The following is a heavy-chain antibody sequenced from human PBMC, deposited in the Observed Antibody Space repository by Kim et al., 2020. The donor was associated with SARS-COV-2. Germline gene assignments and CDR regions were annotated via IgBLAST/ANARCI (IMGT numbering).Heavy chain of an antibody. Sequence: GGSLRLSCAASGFTFSSYSMNWVRQAPGKGLEWVSSISSSSSYIYYADSVKGRFTISRDNAKNSLYLQMNSLRAEDTAVYYCARVGAARRGWFDPWGQGTLVTVSS. V-gene: IGHV3-21*01. CDR1: GFTFSSYS. D-gene: IGHD6-6*01. CDR2: ISSSSSYI. CDR3: ARVGAARRGWFDP. J-gene: IGHJ5*02.